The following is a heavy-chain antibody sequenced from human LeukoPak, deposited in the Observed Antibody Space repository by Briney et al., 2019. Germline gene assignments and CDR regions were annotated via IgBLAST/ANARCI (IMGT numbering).Heavy chain of an antibody. CDR2: ISGSAGDT. D-gene: IGHD2-15*01. J-gene: IGHJ5*02. V-gene: IGHV3-23*01. CDR3: VGCSGGTCTGNWLDP. Sequence: GGSLRLSCAASGFTFSTYSMSWVRQAPGKGLEWVSGISGSAGDTFYAGSVKGRFTISRDNSKNTLYLQMNSQRVEDTAVYHCVGCSGGTCTGNWLDPWGQGTLVTVSS. CDR1: GFTFSTYS.